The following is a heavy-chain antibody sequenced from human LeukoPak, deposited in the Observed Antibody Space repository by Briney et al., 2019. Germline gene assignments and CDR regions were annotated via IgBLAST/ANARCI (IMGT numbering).Heavy chain of an antibody. CDR3: ARLHLDYLDY. J-gene: IGHJ4*02. CDR2: SYYTGVT. Sequence: PSETLSLTCTVSGGPISDYYWSWIRQPPGKGLEWIGYSYYTGVTNYNPSLKSQVSISVDTSKKQFSLNLTSVTTADTAVYYCARLHLDYLDYWGQGAVVTVSS. V-gene: IGHV4-59*01. CDR1: GGPISDYY.